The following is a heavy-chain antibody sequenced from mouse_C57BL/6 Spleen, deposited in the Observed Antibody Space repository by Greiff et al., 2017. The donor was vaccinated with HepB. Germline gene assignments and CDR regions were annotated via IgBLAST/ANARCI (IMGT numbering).Heavy chain of an antibody. Sequence: VQLQQPGAELVMPGASVKLSCKASGYTFTSYWMHWVKQRPGQGLEWIGEIDPSDSYTNYNQKFKGKSTLTVDKSSSTAYMQLSSLTSEDSAVYYCARGPVVAPYYYAMDYWGQGTSVTVSS. D-gene: IGHD1-1*01. V-gene: IGHV1-69*01. J-gene: IGHJ4*01. CDR1: GYTFTSYW. CDR3: ARGPVVAPYYYAMDY. CDR2: IDPSDSYT.